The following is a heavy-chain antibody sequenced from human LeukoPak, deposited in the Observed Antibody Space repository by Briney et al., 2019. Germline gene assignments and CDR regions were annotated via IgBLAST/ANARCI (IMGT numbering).Heavy chain of an antibody. D-gene: IGHD6-13*01. CDR3: ARRPYESSSWYYSGDYFDY. Sequence: PSETLSLTCSVSGGSISSSSYYWGWIRQPPGKGLEWIGNIHYSGSTIYNPSLKSRVTISVDTSKNQFSLKPSSVTAADTAVYYCARRPYESSSWYYSGDYFDYWGQGTLVTVSS. CDR1: GGSISSSSYY. V-gene: IGHV4-39*01. J-gene: IGHJ4*02. CDR2: IHYSGST.